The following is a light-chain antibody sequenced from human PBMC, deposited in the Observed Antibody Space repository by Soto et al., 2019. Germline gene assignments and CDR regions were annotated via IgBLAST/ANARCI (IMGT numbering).Light chain of an antibody. J-gene: IGKJ4*01. CDR2: DAV. CDR3: QQRSTWLS. CDR1: QSVSSY. Sequence: EIVLTLSPATLSLSPGERATLSCRASQSVSSYLAWYQQKPGQAPRLLIHDAVTRATGIPARFSGSGTGTDFTLTISSLEPEDFAVYYCQQRSTWLSFGGGTKVEIK. V-gene: IGKV3-11*01.